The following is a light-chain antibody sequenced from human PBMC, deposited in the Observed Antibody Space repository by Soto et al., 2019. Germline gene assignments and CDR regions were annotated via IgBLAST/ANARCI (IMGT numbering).Light chain of an antibody. CDR3: QVWDSSSGRVV. Sequence: SYELTQPPSVSVAPGQPARITCGGYNIGSKSVHWYQQKPGQAPVLVVHDDGDRPSGIPERFSGSNSGDTATLTVSRVEAGDEADYYCQVWDSSSGRVVFGGGTKLTVL. CDR2: DDG. CDR1: NIGSKS. J-gene: IGLJ2*01. V-gene: IGLV3-21*02.